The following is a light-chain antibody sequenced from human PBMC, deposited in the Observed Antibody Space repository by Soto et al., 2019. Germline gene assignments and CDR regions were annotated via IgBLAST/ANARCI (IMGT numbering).Light chain of an antibody. CDR2: DTS. V-gene: IGKV3-20*01. Sequence: EIVVTQSPGTLSFSPGERATLSCTASQSLSSNFLAWYQQKPGQAPRLLIYDTSSRATGIPDRFSGSGSGTDFTLTISRLEPEDFAVYHCQQYDSSPRTFGQGTKVDIK. CDR1: QSLSSNF. CDR3: QQYDSSPRT. J-gene: IGKJ1*01.